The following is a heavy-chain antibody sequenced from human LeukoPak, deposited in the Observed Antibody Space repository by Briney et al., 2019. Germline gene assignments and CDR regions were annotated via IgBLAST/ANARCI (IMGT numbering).Heavy chain of an antibody. J-gene: IGHJ4*02. D-gene: IGHD3-10*01. CDR3: AKDGRFGEY. V-gene: IGHV3-30*02. CDR2: IRYDGSNK. Sequence: GGSLRLSCAASGFTFSSYGMHWVRQAPGKGLEWVAFIRYDGSNKDYADSVKGRFTISRDNSKNTLYLQMSSLRAEDAALYYCAKDGRFGEYWGQGTLVTVSS. CDR1: GFTFSSYG.